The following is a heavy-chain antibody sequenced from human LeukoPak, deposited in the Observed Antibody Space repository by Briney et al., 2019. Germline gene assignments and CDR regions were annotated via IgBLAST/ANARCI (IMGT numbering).Heavy chain of an antibody. CDR2: IYYSGST. CDR3: ARHGVGAKEVPDY. J-gene: IGHJ4*02. D-gene: IGHD1-26*01. CDR1: GGSISSSSYY. Sequence: SETLSLTCTVSGGSISSSSYYWGWIRQPPGKGLEWIGSIYYSGSTYYNPSLKSRVTISVDTSKNQFSLKLSSVTAADTAVYYCARHGVGAKEVPDYWGQGTLVTVSS. V-gene: IGHV4-39*01.